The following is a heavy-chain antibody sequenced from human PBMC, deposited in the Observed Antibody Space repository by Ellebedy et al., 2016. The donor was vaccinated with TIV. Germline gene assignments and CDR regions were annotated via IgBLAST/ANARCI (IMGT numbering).Heavy chain of an antibody. Sequence: SETLSLTXTVSGGSISSGGYYWSWIRQHPGKGLEWIGYIYYSGSTYYNPSLKSRVTISVDTSKNQFSLKLSSVTAADTAVYYCATSVAATSTRFDSWGRGTLVTVSS. CDR3: ATSVAATSTRFDS. V-gene: IGHV4-31*03. CDR2: IYYSGST. CDR1: GGSISSGGYY. D-gene: IGHD6-19*01. J-gene: IGHJ5*01.